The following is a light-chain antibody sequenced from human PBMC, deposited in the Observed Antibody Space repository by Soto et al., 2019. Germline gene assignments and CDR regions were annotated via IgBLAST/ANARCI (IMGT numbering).Light chain of an antibody. J-gene: IGLJ1*01. CDR3: LLYYGGGRV. V-gene: IGLV7-43*01. Sequence: QTVVTQEPSLTVSPGGTVTLTCASSTGAVTSGNYPNWFQQKPGQAPRALIYSTSSKHSWTPARFSGSLLGGKAALTLSGVHPKGETKYYCLLYYGGGRVFGTGTKVTVL. CDR1: TGAVTSGNY. CDR2: STS.